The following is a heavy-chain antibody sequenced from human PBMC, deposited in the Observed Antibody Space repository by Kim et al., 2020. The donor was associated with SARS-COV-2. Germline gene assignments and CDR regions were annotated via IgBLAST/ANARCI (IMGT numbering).Heavy chain of an antibody. CDR3: ARDRGDDSSGYYYVYYY. V-gene: IGHV3-33*05. CDR2: ISYDGSNK. J-gene: IGHJ6*03. CDR1: GFTFSSYG. D-gene: IGHD3-22*01. Sequence: GGSLRLSCAASGFTFSSYGMHWVRQAPGKGLEWVAVISYDGSNKYYADSVKGRFTISRDNSKNTLYLQMNSLRAEDTAVFYCARDRGDDSSGYYYVYYY.